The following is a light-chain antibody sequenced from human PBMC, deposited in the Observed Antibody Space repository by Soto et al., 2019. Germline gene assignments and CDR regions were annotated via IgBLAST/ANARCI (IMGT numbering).Light chain of an antibody. Sequence: QSVLTQPPSVSAAPGQRVTISCSGSTSNIGNNYVSWYQHLPGTAPKLLIYDNNKRPSGIPDRFSGSKSGTSATLGITGLQTGDEAEYYCGSWDSSLSVSYVFGTGTKLTVL. CDR2: DNN. J-gene: IGLJ1*01. V-gene: IGLV1-51*01. CDR3: GSWDSSLSVSYV. CDR1: TSNIGNNY.